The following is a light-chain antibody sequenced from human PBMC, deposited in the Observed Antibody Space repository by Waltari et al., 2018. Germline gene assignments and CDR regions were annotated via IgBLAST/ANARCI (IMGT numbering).Light chain of an antibody. J-gene: IGLJ2*01. CDR2: RDI. Sequence: SYEVTQPLSVSVALGQTPRITCDGNNIGGQNVHWYQQKAGQAPVQVIYRDINRPSGIPERFSGSNSGNTATLTISRAQAEDEAEYFCQAWDTFTHVVFGGGTKLTVL. V-gene: IGLV3-9*01. CDR1: NIGGQN. CDR3: QAWDTFTHVV.